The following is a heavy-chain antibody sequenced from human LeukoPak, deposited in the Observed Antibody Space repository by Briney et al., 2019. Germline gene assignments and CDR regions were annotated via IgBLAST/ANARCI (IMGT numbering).Heavy chain of an antibody. CDR3: VRESGSYGDDAFDI. Sequence: PGGSLRLSCAASGFTFSSYWMSWVRQAPGKGLEWVANIKQDGSEKYYVDSVKGQSTISRDNAKNTLYLQMNSPRADDTAVYYCVRESGSYGDDAFDIWGQGTMVTVSS. CDR2: IKQDGSEK. J-gene: IGHJ3*02. CDR1: GFTFSSYW. V-gene: IGHV3-7*01. D-gene: IGHD1-26*01.